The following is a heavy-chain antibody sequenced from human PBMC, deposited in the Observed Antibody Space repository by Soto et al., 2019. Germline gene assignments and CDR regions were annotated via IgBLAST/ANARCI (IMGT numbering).Heavy chain of an antibody. CDR1: GGSISSHY. CDR2: IYASGST. Sequence: QVQLQESGPGLVKPSETLSLTCTVSGGSISSHYWSWIRQPAGKGLEWIGRIYASGSTNYNPSLKSRVTISLDTSRNPFSLKLTSVTAADTAMYLCARAGGYEVQGSNWFGPWGQGTLVTVSS. V-gene: IGHV4-4*07. J-gene: IGHJ5*02. CDR3: ARAGGYEVQGSNWFGP. D-gene: IGHD5-12*01.